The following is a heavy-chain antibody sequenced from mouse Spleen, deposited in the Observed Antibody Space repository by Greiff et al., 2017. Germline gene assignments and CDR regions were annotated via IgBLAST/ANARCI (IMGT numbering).Heavy chain of an antibody. CDR2: IYPGDGDT. CDR3: ATGRYYFDY. CDR1: GYAFSSSW. D-gene: IGHD4-1*01. V-gene: IGHV1-82*01. Sequence: VNVVESGPELVKPGASVKISCKASGYAFSSSWMNWVKQRPGQGLEWIGRIYPGDGDTNYNGKFKGKATLTADKSSSTAYMQLSSLTSVDSAVYFCATGRYYFDYWGQGTTLTVSS. J-gene: IGHJ2*01.